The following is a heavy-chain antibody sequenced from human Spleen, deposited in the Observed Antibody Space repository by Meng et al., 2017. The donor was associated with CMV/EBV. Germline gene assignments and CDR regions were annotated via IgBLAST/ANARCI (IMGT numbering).Heavy chain of an antibody. CDR2: IYISGDT. Sequence: QVPIQEAGPGLVKLSETLSLTCSVSGVPMNNFYWSWIRQPAGKGLEWIGRIYISGDTNYNPSLKSRVTISKDTSKNQISLRLTSVTAADTAVYYCATGSGDFNHWGRGTLVTVSS. J-gene: IGHJ4*02. CDR3: ATGSGDFNH. D-gene: IGHD1-26*01. CDR1: GVPMNNFY. V-gene: IGHV4-4*07.